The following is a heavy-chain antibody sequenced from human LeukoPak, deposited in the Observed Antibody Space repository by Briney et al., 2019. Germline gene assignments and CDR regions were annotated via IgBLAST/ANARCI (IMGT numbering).Heavy chain of an antibody. V-gene: IGHV2-5*02. Sequence: SGPTLVKPTQTLTLTCTFSGFSLSTSGVGVGWIRQPPGKALEWHENIYWDDDKRYSTSLKSRLTITKDTSKNQVVLTMTNMDPVDTATYYCARNTIFGVVIQYNWFDPWGQGTLVTVSS. CDR2: IYWDDDK. CDR3: ARNTIFGVVIQYNWFDP. J-gene: IGHJ5*02. D-gene: IGHD3-3*01. CDR1: GFSLSTSGVG.